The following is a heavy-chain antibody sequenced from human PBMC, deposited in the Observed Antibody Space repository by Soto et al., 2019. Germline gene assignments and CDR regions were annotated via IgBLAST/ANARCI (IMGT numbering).Heavy chain of an antibody. CDR2: IWYDGSSQ. J-gene: IGHJ4*02. Sequence: QVLLVESGGGVVQPGMSLRLSCAASGFTFSKYGIHWVRQAPGKGLEWVGFIWYDGSSQYYADSVKGRFTISRDTSKNTVSLQMNSLSVEDTAVYYCARDGIASVFDCWGQGTLVSVSS. CDR3: ARDGIASVFDC. V-gene: IGHV3-33*01. CDR1: GFTFSKYG.